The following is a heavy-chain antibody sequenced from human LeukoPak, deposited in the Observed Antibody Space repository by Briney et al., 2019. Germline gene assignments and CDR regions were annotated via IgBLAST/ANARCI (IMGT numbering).Heavy chain of an antibody. J-gene: IGHJ4*02. CDR2: IYYSGST. CDR1: GGSISSYY. D-gene: IGHD2-2*03. Sequence: SETLSLTCTVSGGSISSYYWSWIGQPQGKGLEWIGYIYYSGSTNYNPSLKSRVTISVDTSKNQFSLKLSSVTAADTAVYYCARDGLGFDYWGQGTLFTVSS. V-gene: IGHV4-59*01. CDR3: ARDGLGFDY.